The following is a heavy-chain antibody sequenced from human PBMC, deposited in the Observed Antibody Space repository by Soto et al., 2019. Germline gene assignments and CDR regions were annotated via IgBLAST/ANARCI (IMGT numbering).Heavy chain of an antibody. Sequence: GGSLRLSCAASGFTFSSYSMNWVRQAPGKGLEWVSYISSSSSTIYYADSVKGRFTISRDNAKNSLYLQMNSLRAEDTAVYYCASKGYDILTGYRYWGQGTLVTVSS. CDR3: ASKGYDILTGYRY. J-gene: IGHJ4*02. V-gene: IGHV3-48*01. CDR2: ISSSSSTI. D-gene: IGHD3-9*01. CDR1: GFTFSSYS.